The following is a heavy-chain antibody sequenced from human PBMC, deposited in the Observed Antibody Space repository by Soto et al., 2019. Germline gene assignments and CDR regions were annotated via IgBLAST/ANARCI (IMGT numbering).Heavy chain of an antibody. V-gene: IGHV4-34*01. Sequence: PSETLSLTCAVYGGCISGYYWNWIRQPPGKGLEWIGEINHSGSTTYNPSLKSRVAISVDTSKNQFSLKLSSVTAADTAVYYCATPHPITSYAFDYWGQGTLVTVSS. CDR2: INHSGST. J-gene: IGHJ4*02. D-gene: IGHD1-20*01. CDR3: ATPHPITSYAFDY. CDR1: GGCISGYY.